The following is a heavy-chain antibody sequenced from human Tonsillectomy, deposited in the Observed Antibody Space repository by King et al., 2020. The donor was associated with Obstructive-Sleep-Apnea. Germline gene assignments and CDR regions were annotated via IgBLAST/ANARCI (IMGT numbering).Heavy chain of an antibody. D-gene: IGHD5-24*01. Sequence: QLVQSGGGVVQPGGSLRLSCAASWFTFSSYGMHWVRQAPGKGLEWGAGILYDGSNKYYADSVKGRFTISRDNSKNTLYLQMNSLGAEDTAVYYCARDRRWLQLEATRTDYWGQGTLVTVSS. CDR2: ILYDGSNK. CDR1: WFTFSSYG. J-gene: IGHJ4*02. CDR3: ARDRRWLQLEATRTDY. V-gene: IGHV3-30*04.